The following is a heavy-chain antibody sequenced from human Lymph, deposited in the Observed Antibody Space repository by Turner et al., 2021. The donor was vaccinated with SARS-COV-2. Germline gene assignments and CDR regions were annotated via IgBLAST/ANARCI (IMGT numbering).Heavy chain of an antibody. CDR2: MSGSGGST. CDR3: AKNEMAMIVVVITLFDY. D-gene: IGHD3-22*01. Sequence: EVQLLESGGGLVQHGGSLSISCAASGFTFSSYAMSWVRQAPGKGREWVSAMSGSGGSTDYADSVKGRFTISRDNSKNTLYLQMNSLRAEDTAVYYCAKNEMAMIVVVITLFDYWGQGTLVTVSS. J-gene: IGHJ4*02. CDR1: GFTFSSYA. V-gene: IGHV3-23*01.